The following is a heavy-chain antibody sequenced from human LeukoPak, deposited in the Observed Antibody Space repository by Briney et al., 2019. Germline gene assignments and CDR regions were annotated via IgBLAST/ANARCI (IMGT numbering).Heavy chain of an antibody. V-gene: IGHV3-53*01. CDR3: ARLMSLSGYSYYGMDA. CDR1: GFTVNSNY. J-gene: IGHJ6*02. Sequence: GGSLRLSCAASGFTVNSNYMSWVRQAPGKGLEWVSAIYSGSTYYADSVKGRFTMSRDNSKNTVYLQMNSLRAEDTAVYYCARLMSLSGYSYYGMDAWGQGTTVTVSS. CDR2: IYSGST. D-gene: IGHD2-15*01.